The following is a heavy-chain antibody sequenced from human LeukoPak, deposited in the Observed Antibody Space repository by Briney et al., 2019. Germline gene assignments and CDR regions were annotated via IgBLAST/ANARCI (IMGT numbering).Heavy chain of an antibody. Sequence: SETLSLTCAVYGESFSGHYWTWLRQPPGRGLDWIGEINHRGSSTSNPSLNNRVTISVDTSKNQFSLKLTSVTAADTAVYYCARARYGSGSLDSWGQGTLVTVSS. CDR3: ARARYGSGSLDS. V-gene: IGHV4-34*01. CDR2: INHRGSS. D-gene: IGHD3-10*01. J-gene: IGHJ4*02. CDR1: GESFSGHY.